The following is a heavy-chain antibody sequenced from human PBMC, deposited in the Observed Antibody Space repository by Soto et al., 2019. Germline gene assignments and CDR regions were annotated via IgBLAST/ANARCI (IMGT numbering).Heavy chain of an antibody. CDR1: GFTFNNYA. Sequence: PGGFLTLSCAASGFTFNNYAMNWVRQAPGKGLEWVATISATGGSTYYADSVKGRFTISRDNSKNTLYLQMNGLRVEDTAVYYCAKDRLAGNFDYWGQGTQVTVSS. V-gene: IGHV3-23*01. CDR2: ISATGGST. J-gene: IGHJ4*02. CDR3: AKDRLAGNFDY.